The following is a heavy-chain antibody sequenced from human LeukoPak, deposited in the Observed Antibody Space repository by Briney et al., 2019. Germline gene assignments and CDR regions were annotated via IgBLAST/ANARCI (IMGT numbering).Heavy chain of an antibody. CDR3: TKHLFWEAFDL. V-gene: IGHV3-23*01. D-gene: IGHD3-10*01. Sequence: GGTLRLSCAASGFTFSSYGMSWVRQAPGKGLEWVSAISGSGGSTYYADSVKGRFTISRDNAKNSLYLQMNSLRAEDTAVYYCTKHLFWEAFDLWGQGTMVIVSS. CDR2: ISGSGGST. J-gene: IGHJ3*01. CDR1: GFTFSSYG.